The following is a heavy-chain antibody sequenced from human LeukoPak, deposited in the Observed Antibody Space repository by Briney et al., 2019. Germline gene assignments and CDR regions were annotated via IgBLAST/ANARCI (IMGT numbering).Heavy chain of an antibody. V-gene: IGHV4-4*08. CDR1: GGSIGYFY. Sequence: SSETLSLTCTVSGGSIGYFYWSWIRQSPGKGLEWIGYIFHTGSTTYNPSLKSRVTISIDTSKNQFSLRLDSVTAADTAVYYCARLGDYDYVWGSYRPFDYWGQGTLVTVSS. D-gene: IGHD3-16*02. J-gene: IGHJ4*02. CDR2: IFHTGST. CDR3: ARLGDYDYVWGSYRPFDY.